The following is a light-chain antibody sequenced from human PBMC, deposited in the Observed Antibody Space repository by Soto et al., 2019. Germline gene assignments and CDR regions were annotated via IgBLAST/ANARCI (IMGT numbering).Light chain of an antibody. CDR2: RNN. Sequence: QSVLTQPPSASGTPGQRVTISCSGSSSNIGSNYVYWYQQLPGTAPKLLIYRNNQRPSGVPDRFSGSKSGTSASLAISGLRSEDEADYYCAAWEDSLRGPVFGGGNKLTVL. CDR1: SSNIGSNY. CDR3: AAWEDSLRGPV. J-gene: IGLJ2*01. V-gene: IGLV1-47*01.